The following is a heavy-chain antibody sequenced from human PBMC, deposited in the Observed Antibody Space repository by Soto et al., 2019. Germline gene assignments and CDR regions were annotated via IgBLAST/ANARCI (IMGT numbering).Heavy chain of an antibody. CDR2: IIPIFGTA. CDR1: GGTFSSYA. J-gene: IGHJ6*02. V-gene: IGHV1-69*13. Sequence: SVKVSCKASGGTFSSYAISGVRQARGQGLEWMGGIIPIFGTATYAQKFQGRVTITADESTSTAYMELSSLRSEDTAVYYCAGDYMLEDYYYYYGMDVWGQGTTVTVSS. CDR3: AGDYMLEDYYYYYGMDV. D-gene: IGHD2-8*01.